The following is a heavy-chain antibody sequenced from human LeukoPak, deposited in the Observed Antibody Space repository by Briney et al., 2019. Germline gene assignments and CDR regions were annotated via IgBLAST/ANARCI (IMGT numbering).Heavy chain of an antibody. J-gene: IGHJ6*02. CDR2: IYYSGST. CDR3: ARESVDTANYYYYYGMDA. Sequence: SETLSLTCTVSGGSISSGGYYWSWIRQHPGKGLEWIGYIYYSGSTYYNPSLKSRVTISVDTSKNQFSLKLSSVTAADTAVYYCARESVDTANYYYYYGMDAWGQGTTVTVSS. D-gene: IGHD5-18*01. CDR1: GGSISSGGYY. V-gene: IGHV4-31*03.